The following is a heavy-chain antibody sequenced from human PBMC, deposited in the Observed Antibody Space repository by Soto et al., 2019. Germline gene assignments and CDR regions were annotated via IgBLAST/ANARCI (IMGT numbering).Heavy chain of an antibody. V-gene: IGHV1-69*02. D-gene: IGHD1-26*01. Sequence: QVQLVQSGAEVKKPGSSVKVSCKASGGTFSSYTISWVRQAPGQGLEWMGRIIPILGIANYAQKFQGRVKITXXKXTXXASMERSSRRSEDTVVYCCARGLAKYSGSYYWFDPWGQGTLVTVSS. J-gene: IGHJ5*02. CDR3: ARGLAKYSGSYYWFDP. CDR2: IIPILGIA. CDR1: GGTFSSYT.